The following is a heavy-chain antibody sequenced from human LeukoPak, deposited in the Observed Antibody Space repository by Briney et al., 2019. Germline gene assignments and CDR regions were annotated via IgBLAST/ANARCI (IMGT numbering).Heavy chain of an antibody. V-gene: IGHV3-33*01. CDR1: GFTFSSYG. D-gene: IGHD2-21*01. CDR3: ARKYFGGISCDGVDI. J-gene: IGHJ3*02. Sequence: GGSLRLSCAASGFTFSSYGMHWVRQAPGKGLEWVAVIWNDGSNKYYADSVKGRFTISRDNSKNTLYLQMKGLRAEKTAVYYCARKYFGGISCDGVDIWGQGTMVTVSS. CDR2: IWNDGSNK.